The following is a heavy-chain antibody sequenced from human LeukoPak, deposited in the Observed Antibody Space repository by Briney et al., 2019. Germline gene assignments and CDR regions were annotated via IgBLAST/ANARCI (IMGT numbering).Heavy chain of an antibody. CDR1: GYSISSGYY. Sequence: SETLSLTCTVSGYSISSGYYWGWIRQPPGKGLEWIGSIYYSGSTYYNPSLKSRVTISVDTSKNQFSLKLSSVTAADTAVYYCARVSSGWTLFDYWGQGTLVTVSS. CDR3: ARVSSGWTLFDY. CDR2: IYYSGST. V-gene: IGHV4-38-2*02. D-gene: IGHD6-19*01. J-gene: IGHJ4*02.